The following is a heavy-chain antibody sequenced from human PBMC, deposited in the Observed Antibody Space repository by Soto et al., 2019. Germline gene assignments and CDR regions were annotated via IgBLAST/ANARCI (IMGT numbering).Heavy chain of an antibody. CDR1: GGSISSGGYY. V-gene: IGHV4-31*03. Sequence: QVQLQESGPGLVKPSQTLSLTCTVSGGSISSGGYYWSWIRQHPGKGLEWIGHIYDSGSIYYNPSLKSRVTISVDASTNQFSLKLNSVTAAAAAVYFCARAPVGKVRGGGDTAFDIWGLGTMVTVSS. D-gene: IGHD3-10*01. CDR2: IYDSGSI. CDR3: ARAPVGKVRGGGDTAFDI. J-gene: IGHJ3*02.